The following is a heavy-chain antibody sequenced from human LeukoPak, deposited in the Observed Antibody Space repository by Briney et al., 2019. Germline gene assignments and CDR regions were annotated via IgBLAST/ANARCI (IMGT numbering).Heavy chain of an antibody. Sequence: SETLSLTCTVSGGSISSYYWSWIRQPPGKGLEWIGYIYYSGSTNYNPSLKSRVTISVDTSKNQFSLKLSSVTAADTAVYHCARRASYCGGDCSDYYYYYMDVWGKGTTVTVSS. CDR1: GGSISSYY. V-gene: IGHV4-59*08. J-gene: IGHJ6*03. CDR2: IYYSGST. CDR3: ARRASYCGGDCSDYYYYYMDV. D-gene: IGHD2-21*02.